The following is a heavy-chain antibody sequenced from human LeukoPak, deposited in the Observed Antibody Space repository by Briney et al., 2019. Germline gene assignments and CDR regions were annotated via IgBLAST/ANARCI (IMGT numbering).Heavy chain of an antibody. V-gene: IGHV5-51*01. Sequence: GESLKISCKGAGYNFAGNWIAWVRQVPGKGLEWMGIIYPGDSDTRYSPSFQGQVTISADKSISTAYLQWSSLKASDTAMYYCARQGGSSGWYAGPSNWFDPWGQGTLVTVSS. J-gene: IGHJ5*02. CDR1: GYNFAGNW. CDR2: IYPGDSDT. D-gene: IGHD6-19*01. CDR3: ARQGGSSGWYAGPSNWFDP.